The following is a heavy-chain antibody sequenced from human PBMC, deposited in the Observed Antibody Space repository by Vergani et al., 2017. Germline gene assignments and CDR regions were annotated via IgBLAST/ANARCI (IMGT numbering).Heavy chain of an antibody. V-gene: IGHV4-39*07. D-gene: IGHD4-17*01. CDR3: ARDRYGDYAGY. J-gene: IGHJ4*02. CDR1: GGSISSSSYY. Sequence: QLQLQESGPGLVKPSETLSLTCTVSGGSISSSSYYWGWIRQPPGKGLEWIGSIYYSGSTYYNPSLKSRVTISVDTSKNQFSLKLSSVTAADTAVYYCARDRYGDYAGYWGQGTLVTVSA. CDR2: IYYSGST.